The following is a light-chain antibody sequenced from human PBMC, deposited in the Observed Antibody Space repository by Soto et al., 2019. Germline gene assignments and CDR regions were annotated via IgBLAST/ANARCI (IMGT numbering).Light chain of an antibody. Sequence: EIVMTQSPATLSVSPGEVATLSCRARQSISRNIAWYQQRLGQTPRHLIYGASSRATGIPDRFSGSGSGTDFTLTISRLEPEDFAVYYCQQYGRAFGQGTKVDSK. V-gene: IGKV3-20*01. CDR3: QQYGRA. CDR1: QSISRN. CDR2: GAS. J-gene: IGKJ1*01.